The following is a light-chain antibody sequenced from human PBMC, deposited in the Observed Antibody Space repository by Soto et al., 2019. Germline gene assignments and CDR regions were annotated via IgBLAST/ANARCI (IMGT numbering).Light chain of an antibody. Sequence: DIVMTQSPDSLAVSLGERATINCKSSQSVLYSSNNKNYLAWYQQKPGQPPKLLIYWASTRESGVPDRFSGSGSGTDFPLTISSLQAEDVAVYDCQQYYSTPWTFGQGTKGEIK. V-gene: IGKV4-1*01. J-gene: IGKJ1*01. CDR2: WAS. CDR1: QSVLYSSNNKNY. CDR3: QQYYSTPWT.